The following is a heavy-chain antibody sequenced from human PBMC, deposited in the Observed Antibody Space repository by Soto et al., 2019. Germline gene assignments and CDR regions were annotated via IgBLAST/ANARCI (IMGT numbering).Heavy chain of an antibody. Sequence: QVQLVESGGGVVQPGRSLRLSCAASGFTFSSYGMHWVRQAPGKGLEWVAVISYDGTNNYYTESVKGRFTISRDNSKNXLFLQMNSLRAEDTAGYFCAKGGCSGGSCYFSAFDIWGQGTMVTVSS. CDR2: ISYDGTNN. J-gene: IGHJ3*02. D-gene: IGHD2-15*01. CDR3: AKGGCSGGSCYFSAFDI. CDR1: GFTFSSYG. V-gene: IGHV3-30*18.